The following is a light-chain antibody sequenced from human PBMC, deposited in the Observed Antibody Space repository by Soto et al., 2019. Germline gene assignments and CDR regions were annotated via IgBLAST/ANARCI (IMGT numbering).Light chain of an antibody. V-gene: IGKV3-15*01. CDR2: DAS. J-gene: IGKJ1*01. CDR3: HQYNNWWT. CDR1: QSVSSY. Sequence: EIVWTKAPDSMTVSPGERATLSCRASQSVSSYLAWYQQKPGQAPRLLIYDASNRATGIPARFSGSGSGTEFTLTISSLQPEDSAVYYCHQYNNWWTFGQGTKVDIK.